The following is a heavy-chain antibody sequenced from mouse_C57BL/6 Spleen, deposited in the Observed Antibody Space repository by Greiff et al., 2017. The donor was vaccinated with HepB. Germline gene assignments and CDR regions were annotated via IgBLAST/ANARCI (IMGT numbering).Heavy chain of an antibody. CDR1: GYTFTDYY. J-gene: IGHJ3*01. Sequence: VQLQQSGPELVKPGASVKISCKASGYTFTDYYMNWVKQSHGKSLEWIGDINPNNGGTSYNQKFKGKATLTVDKSSSTAYMVLRSLTSEDSAVYYCAPGDGYDLFAYWGQGTLVTVSA. CDR2: INPNNGGT. D-gene: IGHD2-2*01. V-gene: IGHV1-26*01. CDR3: APGDGYDLFAY.